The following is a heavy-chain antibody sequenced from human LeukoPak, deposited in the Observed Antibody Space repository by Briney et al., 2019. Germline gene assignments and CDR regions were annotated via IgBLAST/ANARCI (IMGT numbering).Heavy chain of an antibody. CDR2: IYYNGAT. D-gene: IGHD3-22*01. CDR3: ARDDTYFYDSSGHGFDF. CDR1: GGSISSSSYY. J-gene: IGHJ4*02. V-gene: IGHV4-39*07. Sequence: PSETLSLTCIVSGGSISSSSYYWAWIRQPPGKGLEWIGSIYYNGATHYNPSLKRRVTISVDTSKNQFSLKLTSVTAADTALYFCARDDTYFYDSSGHGFDFWGPGTLVTVSS.